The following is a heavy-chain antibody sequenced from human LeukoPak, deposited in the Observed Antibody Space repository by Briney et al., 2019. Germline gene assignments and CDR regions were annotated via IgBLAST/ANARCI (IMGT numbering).Heavy chain of an antibody. D-gene: IGHD3-22*01. CDR2: IYHSGST. CDR3: ARDAYDSSGYFVDY. V-gene: IGHV4-38-2*02. CDR1: GYSISSGYY. Sequence: SETLSLTCTVSGYSISSGYYWSWIRQPPGKGLEWIGSIYHSGSTYHDPSLKSRVTMSVDTSKNQFSLKLSSVTAADTAVYYCARDAYDSSGYFVDYWGQGTLVTVPS. J-gene: IGHJ4*02.